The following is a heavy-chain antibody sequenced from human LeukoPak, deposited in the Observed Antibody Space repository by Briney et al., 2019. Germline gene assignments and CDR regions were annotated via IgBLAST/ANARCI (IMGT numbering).Heavy chain of an antibody. CDR3: AKHRDSSSWSLLDY. D-gene: IGHD6-13*01. CDR2: ISYDGSNK. J-gene: IGHJ4*02. Sequence: GGSLRLSCAASGFTFSSYGMHWVRQAPGKGLEWVAVISYDGSNKYYADSVKGRFTISRDNSKNTLYLQVNSLRAEDTAVYYCAKHRDSSSWSLLDYWGQGTLVTVSS. V-gene: IGHV3-30*18. CDR1: GFTFSSYG.